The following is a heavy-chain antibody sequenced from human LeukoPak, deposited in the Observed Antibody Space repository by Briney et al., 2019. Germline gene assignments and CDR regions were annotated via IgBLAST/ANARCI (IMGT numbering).Heavy chain of an antibody. CDR1: GFTFSDYY. Sequence: GGCLRLSCANSGFTFSDYYMTWIRQAQGRGLEWLSYISRSGSTIYYADSVKGRFTISRDNAKNSLYLQMDSLRADDTAVYSCARASDYYDSSGTNYYYHYMDVWGNGTTVTVSS. J-gene: IGHJ6*03. V-gene: IGHV3-11*01. CDR2: ISRSGSTI. CDR3: ARASDYYDSSGTNYYYHYMDV. D-gene: IGHD3-22*01.